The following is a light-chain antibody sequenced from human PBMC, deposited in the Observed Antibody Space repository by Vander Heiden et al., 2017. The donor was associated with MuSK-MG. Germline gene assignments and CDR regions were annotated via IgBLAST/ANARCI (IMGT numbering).Light chain of an antibody. Sequence: QSALTQPGSVSGSPGQPIPLSCTGTSSDVGGYNYVSWYQQHPGKAPRLMIYEVSNRPSGFSNRFSGSKSGNTASLTISGLQAEDEADYYCSSYTSSSTWVFGGGTKLTVL. CDR2: EVS. CDR1: SSDVGGYNY. V-gene: IGLV2-14*01. CDR3: SSYTSSSTWV. J-gene: IGLJ3*02.